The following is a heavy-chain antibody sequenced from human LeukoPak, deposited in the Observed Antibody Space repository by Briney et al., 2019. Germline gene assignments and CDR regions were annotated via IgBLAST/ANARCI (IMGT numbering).Heavy chain of an antibody. Sequence: GGSLRLSCAASGFTFSTYSMNWVRQAPGKGLEWVSSISSSSTYIYYADSVKGRFTISRDNAKNSLYLQMNSLRAEDTAVYYCARAKYYDSREEVDYWGQGTLVTVSP. CDR1: GFTFSTYS. D-gene: IGHD3-22*01. V-gene: IGHV3-21*01. J-gene: IGHJ4*02. CDR2: ISSSSTYI. CDR3: ARAKYYDSREEVDY.